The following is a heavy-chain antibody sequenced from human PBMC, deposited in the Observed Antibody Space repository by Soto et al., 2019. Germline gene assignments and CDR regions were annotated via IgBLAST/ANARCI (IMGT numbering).Heavy chain of an antibody. J-gene: IGHJ4*02. D-gene: IGHD4-17*01. CDR1: GFTSTTYA. V-gene: IGHV3-23*01. CDR3: AKVNSIVGDGDHDY. Sequence: EVQLLESGGGLVQPGGSLRLSCAASGFTSTTYAMSWVRQPPGKGLEWVSGISSSGDIPYYADSVKGRFTISRDQSKKTVYLQMNSLRAEDTALYYCAKVNSIVGDGDHDYWGQGTLVSVSS. CDR2: ISSSGDIP.